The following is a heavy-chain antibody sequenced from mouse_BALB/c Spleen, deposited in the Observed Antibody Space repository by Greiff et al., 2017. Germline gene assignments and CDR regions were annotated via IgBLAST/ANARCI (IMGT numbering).Heavy chain of an antibody. V-gene: IGHV3-2*02. CDR2: ISYSGST. J-gene: IGHJ3*01. D-gene: IGHD1-1*01. CDR3: ARDYYKAWFAY. CDR1: GYSITSDYA. Sequence: VQLKESGPGLVKPSQSLSLTCTVTGYSITSDYAWNWIRQFPGNKLEWMGYISYSGSTSYNPSLKSRISITRDTSKNQFFLQLNSVTTEDTATYYCARDYYKAWFAYWGQGTLVTVSA.